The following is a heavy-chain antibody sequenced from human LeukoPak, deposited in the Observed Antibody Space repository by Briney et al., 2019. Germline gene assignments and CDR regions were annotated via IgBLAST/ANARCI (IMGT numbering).Heavy chain of an antibody. D-gene: IGHD3-9*01. J-gene: IGHJ4*02. CDR3: ARGARQDLRYFDWLGPDY. Sequence: GASVQVSRKSSGYTFTSYDINWVRQATGQGLEWMGWMNPNSGNTGYAQKFQGRVTMTRNTSISTAYMELSSLRSEDTAVYYCARGARQDLRYFDWLGPDYWGQGTLVTVSS. CDR1: GYTFTSYD. V-gene: IGHV1-8*01. CDR2: MNPNSGNT.